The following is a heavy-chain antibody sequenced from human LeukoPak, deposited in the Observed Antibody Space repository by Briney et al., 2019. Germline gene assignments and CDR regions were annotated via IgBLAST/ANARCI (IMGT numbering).Heavy chain of an antibody. CDR2: ISAYNGNT. D-gene: IGHD6-19*01. V-gene: IGHV1-18*01. CDR3: ARVKAVAPFDL. CDR1: GYTFTSYG. Sequence: ASVKVSCKASGYTFTSYGISWVRQAPGQGLEWMGRISAYNGNTNYAQKLQGRVTMTIDTSTSTTYMELRSLRSDDTAVYYCARVKAVAPFDLWGRGTLVTVSS. J-gene: IGHJ2*01.